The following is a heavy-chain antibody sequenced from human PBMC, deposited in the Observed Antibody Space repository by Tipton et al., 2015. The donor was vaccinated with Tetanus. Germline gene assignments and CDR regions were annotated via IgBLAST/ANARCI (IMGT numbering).Heavy chain of an antibody. CDR1: GGSISSDGAY. J-gene: IGHJ6*02. Sequence: TLSLTCTVSGGSISSDGAYWSWIRQHPGEGLEWIGYISNNGSTYYNPSLKSRVTISVDTSQKQISLKVNSVTAADTAVYYCARDRGVRGGYYYYHGMDVWGQGTTVTVSS. V-gene: IGHV4-31*03. CDR2: ISNNGST. D-gene: IGHD3-10*01. CDR3: ARDRGVRGGYYYYHGMDV.